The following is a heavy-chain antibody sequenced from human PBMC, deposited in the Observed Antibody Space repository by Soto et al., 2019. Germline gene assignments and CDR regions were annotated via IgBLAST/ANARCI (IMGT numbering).Heavy chain of an antibody. CDR3: ARDPLGPLTTVNV. D-gene: IGHD4-17*01. CDR1: GFTVSRNY. J-gene: IGHJ4*02. CDR2: IYRGGNT. Sequence: GGSLRLSCAVSGFTVSRNYMSWVRQAPGKGLEWVSVIYRGGNTFYTDSVKGRFTISRDNSNNTLYLQMNSLRVEDTAVYYCARDPLGPLTTVNVWGQGTLVTVSS. V-gene: IGHV3-66*01.